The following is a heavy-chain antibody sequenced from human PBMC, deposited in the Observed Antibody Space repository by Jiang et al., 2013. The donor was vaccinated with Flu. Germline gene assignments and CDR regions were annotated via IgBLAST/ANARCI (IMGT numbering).Heavy chain of an antibody. CDR2: ISAYNGNT. Sequence: GAEVKKPGASVKVSCKASGYTFTSYGISWVRQAPGQGLEWMGWISAYNGNTNYAQKLQGRVTMTTDTSTSTAYMELSSLRSEDTAVYYCARDKGPXDGFLNPFDYWGQGTLVTVSS. CDR3: ARDKGPXDGFLNPFDY. D-gene: IGHD5-24*01. J-gene: IGHJ4*02. CDR1: GYTFTSYG. V-gene: IGHV1-18*01.